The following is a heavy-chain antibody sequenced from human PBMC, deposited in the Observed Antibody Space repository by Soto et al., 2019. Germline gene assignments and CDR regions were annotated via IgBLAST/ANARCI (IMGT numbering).Heavy chain of an antibody. CDR2: IKQDETEK. D-gene: IGHD1-1*01. J-gene: IGHJ5*02. Sequence: EMQLVESGGGLVQPGGSLRLSCVASGFTFSSYWMTWVRQVPGQGLEWVANIKQDETEKYYVNSVRGRFAISRDNARNSLYLQMNSLRVEDTAIYHCVRDLLMVTQRGGLDPWGQGTLVTVSS. CDR1: GFTFSSYW. V-gene: IGHV3-7*05. CDR3: VRDLLMVTQRGGLDP.